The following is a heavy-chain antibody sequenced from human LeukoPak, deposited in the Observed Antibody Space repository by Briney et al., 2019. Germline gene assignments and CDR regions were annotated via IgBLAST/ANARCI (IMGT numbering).Heavy chain of an antibody. J-gene: IGHJ6*02. CDR1: GGSLSSYY. CDR2: IYYSGST. V-gene: IGHV4-59*08. Sequence: SETLSLTCTVSGGSLSSYYWSWIRQPPGKGLEWIGYIYYSGSTNYNPSLKSRVTISVDTSKNQFSLKLSSVTAADTAVYYCARHQQNVHYYGMDVWGQGTTVTVSS. D-gene: IGHD6-6*01. CDR3: ARHQQNVHYYGMDV.